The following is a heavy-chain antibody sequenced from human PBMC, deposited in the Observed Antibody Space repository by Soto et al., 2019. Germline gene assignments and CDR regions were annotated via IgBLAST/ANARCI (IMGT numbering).Heavy chain of an antibody. CDR3: ANHPQYYDHLLWTECFTGFYY. V-gene: IGHV4-34*01. Sequence: SETLSLAGAVYGGSFSGYYLSGTRQPPGQGLEWIVEVNHSGITNYNPSLKRRVTISVDTSKNQFSVKLSPFNAPGTAMYFCANHPQYYDHLLWTECFTGFYYRGQGTLVTDSA. J-gene: IGHJ4*01. D-gene: IGHD3-16*01. CDR1: GGSFSGYY. CDR2: VNHSGIT.